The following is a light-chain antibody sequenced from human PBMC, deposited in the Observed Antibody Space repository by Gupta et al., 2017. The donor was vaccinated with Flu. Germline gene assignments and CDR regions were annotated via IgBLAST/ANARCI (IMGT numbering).Light chain of an antibody. CDR3: QQMYSTPLT. Sequence: DIQMTQSPSSLSASVGDRVTITCRASQRISNYLNWYQEKPGKAPKLLIYAASRLKSGVPSRFRGSGSWTDFTLTISRRQREDFATYYCQQMYSTPLTFGGGTKVEIK. V-gene: IGKV1-39*01. CDR2: AAS. CDR1: QRISNY. J-gene: IGKJ4*01.